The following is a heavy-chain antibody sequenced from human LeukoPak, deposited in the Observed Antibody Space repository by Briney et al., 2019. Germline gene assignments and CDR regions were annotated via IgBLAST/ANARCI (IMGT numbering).Heavy chain of an antibody. CDR1: GFTFSDYY. Sequence: GGSLRLSCAASGFTFSDYYMSWIRQAPGKGLEWVSYISSSGSTIYYADSVKGRFTISRDNAKNSLYLQMNSLRAEDTAVYYCAGGYCSSTSCYRHMDVWGKGTTVTISS. CDR3: AGGYCSSTSCYRHMDV. J-gene: IGHJ6*03. D-gene: IGHD2-2*01. CDR2: ISSSGSTI. V-gene: IGHV3-11*01.